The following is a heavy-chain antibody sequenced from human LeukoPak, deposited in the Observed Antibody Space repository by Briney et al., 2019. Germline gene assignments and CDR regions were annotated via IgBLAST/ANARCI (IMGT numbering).Heavy chain of an antibody. J-gene: IGHJ4*02. CDR2: IRGTGTST. V-gene: IGHV3-23*01. D-gene: IGHD3-10*01. CDR3: AKVTYGSGTYGAFDY. CDR1: GFTVSSFE. Sequence: GGSLRLSCEASGFTVSSFEINWVRQAPGKGLEWVSAIRGTGTSTYYADSVKGRFTISRDNSKNTLYLQMNSLRAEDTAVYYCAKVTYGSGTYGAFDYWGQGTLVTVSS.